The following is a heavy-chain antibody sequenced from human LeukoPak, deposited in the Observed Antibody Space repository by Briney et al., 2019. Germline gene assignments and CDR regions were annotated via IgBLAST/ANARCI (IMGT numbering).Heavy chain of an antibody. CDR2: IYYTGST. V-gene: IGHV4-61*01. CDR3: ARGEPYSSSWYGYNWFDP. CDR1: GGSVSSGSYC. Sequence: SETLSLTCTVSGGSVSSGSYCWSWIRQPPGKGLEWIGYIYYTGSTNSNPSLRSRVTISVDTSKNQFSLKLSSVTAADTAVYYCARGEPYSSSWYGYNWFDPWDQGTPVTVSS. D-gene: IGHD6-13*01. J-gene: IGHJ5*02.